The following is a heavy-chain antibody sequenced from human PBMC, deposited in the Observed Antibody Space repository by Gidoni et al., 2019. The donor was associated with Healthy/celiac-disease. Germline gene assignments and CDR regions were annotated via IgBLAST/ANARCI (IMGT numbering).Heavy chain of an antibody. D-gene: IGHD2-21*01. V-gene: IGHV1-69*08. CDR3: ARDIYCGGDCYSDFDY. J-gene: IGHJ4*02. Sequence: QVQLVQSGAEVKKPGSSVKVSCKASGGTFSSYTIRWVRQAPGQGLEWMGRLIPILGIANYAQKFQGRVTITADKSTSTAYMELSSLRSEDTAVYYCARDIYCGGDCYSDFDYWGQGTLVTVSS. CDR2: LIPILGIA. CDR1: GGTFSSYT.